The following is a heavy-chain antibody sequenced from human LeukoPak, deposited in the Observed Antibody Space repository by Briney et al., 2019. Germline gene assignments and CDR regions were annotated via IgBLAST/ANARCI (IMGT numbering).Heavy chain of an antibody. CDR1: GFTFSSYS. CDR2: ISSSSSTI. Sequence: QTGGSLRLSCAASGFTFSSYSMNWVRQAPGKGLEWVSYISSSSSTIYYADSVKGRFTISRDNAKNSLYLQMNSLRAEDTAVYYCSRVRSSSFPDFDYWGQGTLVTVSS. D-gene: IGHD6-6*01. J-gene: IGHJ4*02. V-gene: IGHV3-48*01. CDR3: SRVRSSSFPDFDY.